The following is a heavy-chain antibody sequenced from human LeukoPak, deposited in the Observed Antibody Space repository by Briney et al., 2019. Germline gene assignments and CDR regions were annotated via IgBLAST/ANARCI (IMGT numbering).Heavy chain of an antibody. J-gene: IGHJ5*02. CDR1: GGSINSYY. CDR3: ARDSGTSGEVKFDP. D-gene: IGHD3-10*01. CDR2: IYDGGST. Sequence: SETLSLTCTVSGGSINSYYLSWIRQPAGKTLEWIGRIYDGGSTNYNPSLKSRVTMSVDTSKNQISLKLKSVTAADTAVYYCARDSGTSGEVKFDPWGQGALVTVSS. V-gene: IGHV4-4*07.